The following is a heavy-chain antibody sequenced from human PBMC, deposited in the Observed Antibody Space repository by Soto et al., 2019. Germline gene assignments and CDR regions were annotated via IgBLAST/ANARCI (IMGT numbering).Heavy chain of an antibody. D-gene: IGHD3-10*01. Sequence: SETLSLTCTVSGGSISSGGYYWSWIRQHPGKGLEWIGYIYYSGSTYYNPSLKSRVTISVDTSKNQFSLKLSSVTAADTAVYYCARDRAYGSGRDAKEEHYGMDVWGQGTTVTVSS. J-gene: IGHJ6*02. CDR1: GGSISSGGYY. V-gene: IGHV4-31*03. CDR3: ARDRAYGSGRDAKEEHYGMDV. CDR2: IYYSGST.